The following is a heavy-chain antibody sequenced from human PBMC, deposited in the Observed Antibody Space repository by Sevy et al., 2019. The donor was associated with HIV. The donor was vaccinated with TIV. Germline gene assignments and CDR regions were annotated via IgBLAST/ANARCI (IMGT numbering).Heavy chain of an antibody. CDR3: VRGGWSGAISHY. J-gene: IGHJ4*02. CDR1: GFTFSNYA. D-gene: IGHD1-26*01. V-gene: IGHV3-64D*06. CDR2: IGSNGGST. Sequence: GGSLRLSCSASGFTFSNYAMHWVRQAPGKGLEYVSAIGSNGGSTYYADSVKGRFTISRDNSKNTLYLQMSSLRAEDTAVYYCVRGGWSGAISHYWGQGTLVTVSS.